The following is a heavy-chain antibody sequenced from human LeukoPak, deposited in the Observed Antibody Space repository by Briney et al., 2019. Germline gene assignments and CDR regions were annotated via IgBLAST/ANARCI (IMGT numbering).Heavy chain of an antibody. J-gene: IGHJ4*02. V-gene: IGHV4-59*08. CDR1: GGSISSYY. Sequence: PSETLSLTCTVSGGSISSYYWSWIRQPPGKGLEWIGYIYYSGSTNYNPSLKSRVTISVDTSKNQFPLKLSSVTAADTAVYYCARHGSPSGSGIDYWGQGTLVTVSS. CDR2: IYYSGST. CDR3: ARHGSPSGSGIDY. D-gene: IGHD3-10*01.